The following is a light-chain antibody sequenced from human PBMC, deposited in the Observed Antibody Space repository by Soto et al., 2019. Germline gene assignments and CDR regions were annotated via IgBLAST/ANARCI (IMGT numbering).Light chain of an antibody. V-gene: IGLV6-57*04. CDR1: SGSLASNS. CDR2: GGD. Sequence: NFMLTQPHSVSESPGKTVTLSCTRTSGSLASNSVQWYQQRPGSAPTTVIFGGDQRPSGVSDRFSASIDSSSNSASLTIAGRQTEDEADYYCQSYDSNNYVVFGGGTKLTVL. CDR3: QSYDSNNYVV. J-gene: IGLJ2*01.